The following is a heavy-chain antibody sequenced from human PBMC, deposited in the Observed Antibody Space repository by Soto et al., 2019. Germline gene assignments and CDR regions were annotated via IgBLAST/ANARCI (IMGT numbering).Heavy chain of an antibody. CDR3: ARADSSGWYPYYYYGMDV. Sequence: SQTLSLTCAISGDSVSSNSAAWNWIRQSPSRGLEWLGRTYYRSKWYNDYAVSVKSRITINPDTSKNQFSLQLNSVTPEDTAVYYCARADSSGWYPYYYYGMDVWGQGTTGTVS. V-gene: IGHV6-1*01. D-gene: IGHD6-19*01. J-gene: IGHJ6*02. CDR1: GDSVSSNSAA. CDR2: TYYRSKWYN.